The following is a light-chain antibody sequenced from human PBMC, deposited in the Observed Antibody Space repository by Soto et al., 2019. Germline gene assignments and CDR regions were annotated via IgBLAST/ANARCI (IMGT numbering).Light chain of an antibody. J-gene: IGLJ1*01. CDR2: EVS. Sequence: QSALTQPASVSGSPGQSITISCTGTSSDIGVYNYVSWYQQHPGKAPKLVICEVSNRPSGVSSRFSGSKSGNTASLTVSGLQAADEADYFCKSYAGSNTYVFGSGTKLTVL. V-gene: IGLV2-14*01. CDR1: SSDIGVYNY. CDR3: KSYAGSNTYV.